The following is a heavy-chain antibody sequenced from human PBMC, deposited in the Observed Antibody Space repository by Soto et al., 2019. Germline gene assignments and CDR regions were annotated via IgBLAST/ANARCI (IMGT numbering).Heavy chain of an antibody. Sequence: ASVKVSCKASGYTFTSYGISWVRQAPGQGLEWMGWISAYNGNTNYAQKLQGRVTMTRDTSTSTVYMELSSLRFEDTAVYYCASSTYYYDSSGSYWGQGTLVTVSS. CDR1: GYTFTSYG. CDR2: ISAYNGNT. J-gene: IGHJ4*02. D-gene: IGHD3-22*01. CDR3: ASSTYYYDSSGSY. V-gene: IGHV1-18*01.